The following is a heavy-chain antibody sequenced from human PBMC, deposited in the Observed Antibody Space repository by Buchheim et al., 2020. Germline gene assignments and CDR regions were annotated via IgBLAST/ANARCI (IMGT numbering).Heavy chain of an antibody. V-gene: IGHV4-34*01. CDR1: GGSFSGYY. D-gene: IGHD3-22*01. CDR3: ARGDGDYYDSSGYHPADNWFDP. J-gene: IGHJ5*02. Sequence: QVQLQQWGAGLLKPSETLSLTCAVYGGSFSGYYWSWIRQPPGKGLEWIGEINHSGSTNYNPSLKSRVTISVATSKNQSSLKLSSVTAADTAVYYCARGDGDYYDSSGYHPADNWFDPWGQGTL. CDR2: INHSGST.